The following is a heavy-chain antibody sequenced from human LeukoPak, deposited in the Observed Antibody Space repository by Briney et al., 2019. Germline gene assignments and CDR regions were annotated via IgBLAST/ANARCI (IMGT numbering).Heavy chain of an antibody. Sequence: ASVKVSCKASVYTFTSYDINWVRQATGQGLEWMGWMNPNSCNTGYAQKFQGRVNMTRNTSISTAYMELSSLRSEDTAVYYCARQPPTGFDYWGQGTLVTVSS. CDR1: VYTFTSYD. V-gene: IGHV1-8*01. CDR3: ARQPPTGFDY. CDR2: MNPNSCNT. D-gene: IGHD1-14*01. J-gene: IGHJ4*02.